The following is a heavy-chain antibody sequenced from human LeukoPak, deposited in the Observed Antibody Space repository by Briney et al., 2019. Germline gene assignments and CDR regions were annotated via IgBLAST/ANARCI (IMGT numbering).Heavy chain of an antibody. D-gene: IGHD5-24*01. CDR3: ARDGWRWLQPTDAFDI. V-gene: IGHV3-48*03. CDR2: ISSSGSTI. Sequence: GGSLRLSCAASGFTFSSYEMNWVRQAPGKGLEWVSYISSSGSTIYYADSVKGRFTISRDNAKNSLYLQMNSLRAEDTAVYYCARDGWRWLQPTDAFDIWGQGTMDTVSS. J-gene: IGHJ3*02. CDR1: GFTFSSYE.